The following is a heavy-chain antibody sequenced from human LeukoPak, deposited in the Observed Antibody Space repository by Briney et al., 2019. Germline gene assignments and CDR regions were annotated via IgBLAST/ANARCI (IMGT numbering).Heavy chain of an antibody. Sequence: GGSLRLSCAASGFTFSSYSMNWVRQAPGKGLEWVSSISSSSSYIYYADSVKGRFTISRDNAKNSLYLQMNSLRAEDTAVYYCARDPLVGATPDSEHAFDIWGQGTMVTVSS. CDR3: ARDPLVGATPDSEHAFDI. CDR2: ISSSSSYI. D-gene: IGHD1-26*01. J-gene: IGHJ3*02. V-gene: IGHV3-21*01. CDR1: GFTFSSYS.